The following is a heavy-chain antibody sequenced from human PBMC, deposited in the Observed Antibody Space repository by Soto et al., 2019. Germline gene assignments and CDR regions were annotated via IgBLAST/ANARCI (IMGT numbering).Heavy chain of an antibody. CDR3: ARGGGSSSSYYYYGMDV. D-gene: IGHD6-6*01. CDR1: GYTFTGYY. V-gene: IGHV1-2*02. J-gene: IGHJ6*02. Sequence: QVQLVQSGAEVKKPGASVKVSCKASGYTFTGYYMHWVRQAPGQGLEWMGWINPNSGGTNYAQKLQGRVTMTRDTSISTAYMELSRLRSDDTAVYYCARGGGSSSSYYYYGMDVWGQGTTVTVSS. CDR2: INPNSGGT.